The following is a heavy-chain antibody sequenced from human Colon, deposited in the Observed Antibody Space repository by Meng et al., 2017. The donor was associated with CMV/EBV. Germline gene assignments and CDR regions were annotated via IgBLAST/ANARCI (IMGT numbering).Heavy chain of an antibody. Sequence: SCVASGFTFKSYGMNWVRQVPGKGLEWVSGISGRGDDTYYADSVKGRFTISRDNSNNTLYLQMNSLRVEDTAVYYCAKEVTMVRGTYWGQGTLVTVSS. CDR3: AKEVTMVRGTY. J-gene: IGHJ4*02. CDR1: GFTFKSYG. D-gene: IGHD3-10*01. V-gene: IGHV3-23*01. CDR2: ISGRGDDT.